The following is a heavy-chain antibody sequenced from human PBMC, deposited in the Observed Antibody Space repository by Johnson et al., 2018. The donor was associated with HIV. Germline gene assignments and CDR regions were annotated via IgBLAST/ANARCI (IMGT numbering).Heavy chain of an antibody. CDR3: AREMAWEDAFDI. D-gene: IGHD5-24*01. CDR2: ISSDGSSK. J-gene: IGHJ3*02. CDR1: GFTFSSYA. Sequence: QVQLMESGGGVVQPGRSLRLSCAASGFTFSSYAMHWVRQAPGKGLEWVAVISSDGSSKSYVDSVKGRFTISRDNAKNSLYLQMNSLRAEDTAVYYCAREMAWEDAFDIWGQGTMVTVSS. V-gene: IGHV3-30*04.